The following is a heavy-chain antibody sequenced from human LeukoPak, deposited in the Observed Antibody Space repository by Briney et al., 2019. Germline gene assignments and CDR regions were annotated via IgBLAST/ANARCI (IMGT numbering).Heavy chain of an antibody. Sequence: SETLSLTCTVSGGSISSYYWSWIRQPPGKGLEWIGYIYYSGSTNYNPSLKSRVTISVDTSKNQFSLKLSSVTAADTAVYYCAREGDGSDYFDYWGQGTLVTVSS. D-gene: IGHD3-16*01. J-gene: IGHJ4*02. CDR1: GGSISSYY. CDR2: IYYSGST. V-gene: IGHV4-59*12. CDR3: AREGDGSDYFDY.